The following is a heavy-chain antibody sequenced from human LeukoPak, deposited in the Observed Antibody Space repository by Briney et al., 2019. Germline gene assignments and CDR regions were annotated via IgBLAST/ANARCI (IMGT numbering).Heavy chain of an antibody. Sequence: AGGSLRLSCAASGFTFSTYAMNWVRQAPGKGLEWVSSICGSGGSTYYADSVKGRFTISRDNSKNTLYLQMNSLRAKDTAVYYCANPVRDFWSVDYWGQGTLVTVSS. CDR2: ICGSGGST. CDR1: GFTFSTYA. CDR3: ANPVRDFWSVDY. V-gene: IGHV3-23*01. J-gene: IGHJ4*02. D-gene: IGHD3-3*01.